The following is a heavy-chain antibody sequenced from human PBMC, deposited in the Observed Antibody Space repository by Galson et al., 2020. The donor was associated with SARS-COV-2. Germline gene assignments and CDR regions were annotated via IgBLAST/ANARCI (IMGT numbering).Heavy chain of an antibody. Sequence: GESLKISCAASGFTFSTYSMNWVRQAPGKGLESVSFISSDSTYIYYADSVKGRFTISRDNAKNSLYLQMNSLRAEDTAVYYCARDGVGSSNWKNWFDPWGQGTLVTVSS. D-gene: IGHD6-13*01. J-gene: IGHJ5*02. CDR1: GFTFSTYS. CDR3: ARDGVGSSNWKNWFDP. CDR2: ISSDSTYI. V-gene: IGHV3-21*01.